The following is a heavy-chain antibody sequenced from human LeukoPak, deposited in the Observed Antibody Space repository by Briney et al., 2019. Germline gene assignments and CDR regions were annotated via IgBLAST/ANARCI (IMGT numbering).Heavy chain of an antibody. Sequence: GGSLRLSCAASGFTLSSYAMHWVRQAPGKGLEWVAVISYDGSNKYYADSVKGRFTISRDNPKNTLYLQMNSLRAEDTAVYYCARGGVAQGVSSWYYWGQGALVTVSS. J-gene: IGHJ4*02. V-gene: IGHV3-30*04. CDR2: ISYDGSNK. CDR1: GFTLSSYA. D-gene: IGHD6-13*01. CDR3: ARGGVAQGVSSWYY.